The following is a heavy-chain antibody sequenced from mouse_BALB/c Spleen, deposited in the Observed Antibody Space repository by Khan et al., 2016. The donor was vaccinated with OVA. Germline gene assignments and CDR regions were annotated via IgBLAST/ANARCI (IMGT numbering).Heavy chain of an antibody. Sequence: QVRLQQSGAELVKPGASVKLSCKASGYTFSSYYMYWVKQRPGQGLEWIGGINPNNGGPNSNEKFKTKATLTVDKSSSTAYMHLSSLTSEDSAVYYCTRSGYANPFAYWGQGTLVTVSP. D-gene: IGHD2-2*01. V-gene: IGHV1S81*02. CDR2: INPNNGGP. J-gene: IGHJ3*01. CDR1: GYTFSSYY. CDR3: TRSGYANPFAY.